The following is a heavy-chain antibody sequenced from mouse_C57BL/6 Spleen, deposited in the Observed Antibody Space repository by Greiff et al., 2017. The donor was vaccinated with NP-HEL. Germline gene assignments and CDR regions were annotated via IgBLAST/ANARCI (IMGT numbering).Heavy chain of an antibody. CDR1: GFTFNTYA. D-gene: IGHD2-5*01. Sequence: EVQVVESGGGLVQPKGSLKLSCAASGFTFNTYAMHWVRQAPGKGLEWVARIRSKSSNYATYYAVSVKDRFTISRDDSQSMLYRQMNNLKTEDTAMYYCVRGRDYSNYESAMDYWGQGTSVTVSS. V-gene: IGHV10-3*01. CDR3: VRGRDYSNYESAMDY. J-gene: IGHJ4*01. CDR2: IRSKSSNYAT.